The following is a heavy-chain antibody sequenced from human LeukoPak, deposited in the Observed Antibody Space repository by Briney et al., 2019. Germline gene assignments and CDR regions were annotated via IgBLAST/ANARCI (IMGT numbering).Heavy chain of an antibody. D-gene: IGHD1-14*01. CDR1: GYTFTAYY. Sequence: GASVNVSCKASGYTFTAYYINWVRQAPGQGLEWMGCINPNSGGTNYAQKFQGRVTMTRDTSINTAYMELSSLRSDDTAVYYCATLKPEGLVSFWGQGTLVTVSS. V-gene: IGHV1-2*02. CDR3: ATLKPEGLVSF. CDR2: INPNSGGT. J-gene: IGHJ4*02.